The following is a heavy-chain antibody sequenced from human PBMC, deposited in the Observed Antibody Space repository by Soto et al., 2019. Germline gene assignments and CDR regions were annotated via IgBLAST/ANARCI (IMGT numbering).Heavy chain of an antibody. CDR1: GFTFSSYA. D-gene: IGHD2-15*01. J-gene: IGHJ6*02. CDR3: ARVPKRYCSGGSCYGYGMDV. CDR2: ISYDGSNK. Sequence: GGSLRLSCAACGFTFSSYAMHWVRQAPGKGLEWVAVISYDGSNKYYADSVKGRFTISRDNSKNTLYLQMNSLRAEDTAVYYCARVPKRYCSGGSCYGYGMDVWGQGTTVTVSS. V-gene: IGHV3-30*04.